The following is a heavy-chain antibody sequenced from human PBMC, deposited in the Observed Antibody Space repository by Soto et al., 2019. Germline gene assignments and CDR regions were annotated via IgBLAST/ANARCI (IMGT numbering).Heavy chain of an antibody. CDR2: IIPMYGPA. CDR3: ARVTSMVRGVIDNWFDP. Sequence: QVPLVQSGAEVKKPGSSVTVSCKASGGTFSSYAIHWVRQAPGQGLEWMGGIIPMYGPAKYAQRFQGRVTITADESTTPVYMELTSLTSQDTAVYYCARVTSMVRGVIDNWFDPWGHGPLVTVSS. CDR1: GGTFSSYA. D-gene: IGHD3-10*01. J-gene: IGHJ5*02. V-gene: IGHV1-69*01.